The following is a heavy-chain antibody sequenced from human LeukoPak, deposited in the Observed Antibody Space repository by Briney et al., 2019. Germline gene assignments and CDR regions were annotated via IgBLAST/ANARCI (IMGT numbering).Heavy chain of an antibody. CDR1: GGSISSGGYY. V-gene: IGHV4-31*03. Sequence: SETLSLTCTVSGGSISSGGYYLSWIRHHPGKGLEWIGYIYYSGSTYYNPPLKSRVTISVVTSKNQSSLKLCSVNAADTAVYYCARYSVLLWFGELLGYFDYWGQGTLVTVSS. CDR3: ARYSVLLWFGELLGYFDY. J-gene: IGHJ4*02. CDR2: IYYSGST. D-gene: IGHD3-10*01.